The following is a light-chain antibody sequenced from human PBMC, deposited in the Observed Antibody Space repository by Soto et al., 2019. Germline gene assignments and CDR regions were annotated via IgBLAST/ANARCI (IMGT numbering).Light chain of an antibody. Sequence: EIVLTQSPGTLSLSPGESATLSCRASQSVSNSLAWYQQKPGQAPRLLIYDVSNRATGIPARFSGSGSGTDFTLTISSLEPEDFAVYYCQQRQTFGQGTKVDIK. CDR1: QSVSNS. V-gene: IGKV3-11*01. CDR3: QQRQT. J-gene: IGKJ1*01. CDR2: DVS.